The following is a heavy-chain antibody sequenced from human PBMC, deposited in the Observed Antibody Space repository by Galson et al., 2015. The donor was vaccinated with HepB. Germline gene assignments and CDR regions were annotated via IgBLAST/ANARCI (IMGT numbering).Heavy chain of an antibody. CDR1: GSTFSSYA. V-gene: IGHV3-23*01. CDR2: ISGSGGST. J-gene: IGHJ4*02. CDR3: AKAGRHVYSGFDLYYFDS. Sequence: SLRLSCAASGSTFSSYAMSWVRQAPGKGLEWVSGISGSGGSTYYADSVKGRFTISRDNSKNTLFLQMNSLRAEDTALYHCAKAGRHVYSGFDLYYFDSWGQGTLVTVSS. D-gene: IGHD5-12*01.